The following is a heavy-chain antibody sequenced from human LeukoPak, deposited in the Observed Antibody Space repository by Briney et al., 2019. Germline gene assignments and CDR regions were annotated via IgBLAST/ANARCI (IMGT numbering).Heavy chain of an antibody. Sequence: GESLKISFKGSGYSFTSYWISWVRQMPGKGLEWMGRIDPSDSYTNYSPSFQGHVTVSADKSISTAYLQWSSLKASDTAMYYCARQRSIAAAGFYYYYGMDVWGQGTTVTVSS. CDR2: IDPSDSYT. CDR3: ARQRSIAAAGFYYYYGMDV. V-gene: IGHV5-10-1*01. CDR1: GYSFTSYW. D-gene: IGHD6-13*01. J-gene: IGHJ6*02.